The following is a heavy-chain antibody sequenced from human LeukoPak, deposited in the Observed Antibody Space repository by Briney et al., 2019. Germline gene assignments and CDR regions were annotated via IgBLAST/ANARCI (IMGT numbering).Heavy chain of an antibody. CDR3: ARAGYCSSTSCYKGSFDP. Sequence: SVKVSCKASGGTFSSYTISWVRQAPGQGLEWMGRIIPILGIANYAQKFQGRVTITADKSTSTAYMELSSLRSEDTAVYYCARAGYCSSTSCYKGSFDPWGQGTLVTVSS. CDR2: IIPILGIA. D-gene: IGHD2-2*02. J-gene: IGHJ5*02. V-gene: IGHV1-69*02. CDR1: GGTFSSYT.